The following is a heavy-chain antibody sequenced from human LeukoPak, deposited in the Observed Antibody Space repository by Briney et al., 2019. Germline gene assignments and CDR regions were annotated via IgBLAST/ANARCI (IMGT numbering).Heavy chain of an antibody. J-gene: IGHJ6*03. D-gene: IGHD3-16*01. V-gene: IGHV3-9*01. Sequence: PGRSLRLPCAASGFTFDEYAMHWVRQAPGKGLEWVSGISWNSGDIGYADSLKGRFTISRDNAKNSLYLQMNTLRAEDTALYYCATAWGWGSRYYYMDVWGKGTTVTVSS. CDR1: GFTFDEYA. CDR3: ATAWGWGSRYYYMDV. CDR2: ISWNSGDI.